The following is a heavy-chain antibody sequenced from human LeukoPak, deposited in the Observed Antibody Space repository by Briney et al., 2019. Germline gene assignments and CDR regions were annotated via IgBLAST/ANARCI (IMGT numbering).Heavy chain of an antibody. Sequence: GGSLRLSCAASGFTFSTYAMHWVRQAPGKGLEWVAAIWFDGSNKYYADSVKGRFTISRDNPKNTLYLQMNSLRAEDTAVYYCASVTSGYTYYDYWGQGTLVTVSS. CDR1: GFTFSTYA. D-gene: IGHD5-18*01. V-gene: IGHV3-33*08. CDR3: ASVTSGYTYYDY. J-gene: IGHJ4*02. CDR2: IWFDGSNK.